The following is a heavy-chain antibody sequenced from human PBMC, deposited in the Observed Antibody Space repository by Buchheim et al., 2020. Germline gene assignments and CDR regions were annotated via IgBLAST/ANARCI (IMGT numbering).Heavy chain of an antibody. CDR3: ARDSGGYCSSTSCYYGMDV. Sequence: QVQLQESGPGLVKPSETLSLTCTVSGGSISSYYWSWIRQPPGKGLEWIGYNYYSGSTNYNPSLKSRVTISVDTSKNQFSLKLSSVTAADTAVYYCARDSGGYCSSTSCYYGMDVWGQGTT. CDR1: GGSISSYY. CDR2: NYYSGST. D-gene: IGHD2-2*01. J-gene: IGHJ6*02. V-gene: IGHV4-59*01.